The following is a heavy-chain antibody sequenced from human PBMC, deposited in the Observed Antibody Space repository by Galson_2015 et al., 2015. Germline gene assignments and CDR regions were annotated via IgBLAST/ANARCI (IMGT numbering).Heavy chain of an antibody. V-gene: IGHV3-30*18. J-gene: IGHJ4*02. CDR1: GFTFSTYA. CDR3: AKATIFGVVAGIDY. CDR2: ISYDGSSK. Sequence: SLRLSCAASGFTFSTYAMHWVRQAPGKGLEWVAVISYDGSSKYYADSVKGRFTISRDNSMNTLHLQMNSLRGEDTAVYYCAKATIFGVVAGIDYWGQGTLVTDSS. D-gene: IGHD3-3*01.